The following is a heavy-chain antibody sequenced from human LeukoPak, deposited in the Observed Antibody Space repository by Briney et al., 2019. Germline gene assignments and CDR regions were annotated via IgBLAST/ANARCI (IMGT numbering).Heavy chain of an antibody. J-gene: IGHJ4*02. D-gene: IGHD3-3*01. CDR2: ISGSGGGT. CDR3: AKDSVTKYDFWSGPTYFVDY. V-gene: IGHV3-23*01. Sequence: QTGGSLRLSCAASGFTFSSYAMSWVRQAPGKGLEWVSAISGSGGGTYYADSVKGRLTISRDNSKNTLYLQMNSLRAEDTAVYYCAKDSVTKYDFWSGPTYFVDYWGQGTLVTVSS. CDR1: GFTFSSYA.